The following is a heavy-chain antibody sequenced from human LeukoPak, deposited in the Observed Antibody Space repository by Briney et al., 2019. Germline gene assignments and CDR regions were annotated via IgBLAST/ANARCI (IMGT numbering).Heavy chain of an antibody. J-gene: IGHJ6*03. CDR3: ARQPDYYYYYMDV. Sequence: GASVKVSCKASGYTFTGYYMHWVRQAPGQGLEWMGWINPNSGGTNYAQKFQGRVTMTRDTSISTAYMELSRLRSDDTAVYYCARQPDYYYYYMDVWGKRTTVTVSS. CDR2: INPNSGGT. V-gene: IGHV1-2*02. D-gene: IGHD1-14*01. CDR1: GYTFTGYY.